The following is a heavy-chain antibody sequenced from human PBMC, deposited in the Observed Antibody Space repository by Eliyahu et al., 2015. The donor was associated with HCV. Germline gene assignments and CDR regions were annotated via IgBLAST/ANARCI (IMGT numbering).Heavy chain of an antibody. CDR1: GXXFTGYY. CDR2: INPNSGGT. CDR3: ARGYKVRGVITYAFDI. D-gene: IGHD3-10*01. J-gene: IGHJ3*02. Sequence: QVQLVQSGAEVKKPGASVKVSCXASGXXFTGYYMHWVRQAPGQGLEWMGRINPNSGGTNYAQKFQGRVTMTRDTSISTAYMELSRLRSDDTAVYYCARGYKVRGVITYAFDIWGQGTMVTVSS. V-gene: IGHV1-2*06.